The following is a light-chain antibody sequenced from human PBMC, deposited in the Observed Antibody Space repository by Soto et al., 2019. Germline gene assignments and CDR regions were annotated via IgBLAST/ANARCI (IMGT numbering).Light chain of an antibody. CDR3: QHLNSYPIT. CDR2: AAS. J-gene: IGKJ5*01. CDR1: QGINTF. V-gene: IGKV1-9*01. Sequence: IQLTQSPSSLSASVGARVTITCRASQGINTFLAWYQQKPGKAPKLLIYAASTLQIGAPSRFSGSGSGTDFTLTISSLQSEDVATYDCQHLNSYPITFGQGTRLEIK.